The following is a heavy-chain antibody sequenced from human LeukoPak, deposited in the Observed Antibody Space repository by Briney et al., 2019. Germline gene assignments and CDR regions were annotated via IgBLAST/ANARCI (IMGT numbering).Heavy chain of an antibody. Sequence: VSPISSSSSYIYYADSVKGRFTISRDNAKNSLYLQMNSLRAEDTAVYYCARKVISDFDYWGQGTLVTVSS. CDR3: ARKVISDFDY. D-gene: IGHD3-16*02. J-gene: IGHJ4*02. CDR2: ISSSSSYI. V-gene: IGHV3-21*01.